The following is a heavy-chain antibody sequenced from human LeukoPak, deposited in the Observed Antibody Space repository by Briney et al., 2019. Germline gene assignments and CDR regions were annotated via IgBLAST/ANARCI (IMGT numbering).Heavy chain of an antibody. CDR2: IIPIFGTA. Sequence: ASVKVSCKASGGTFSSYAISWVRQAPGQGLEWMGGIIPIFGTANYAQKFQGRVTITADESTGTAYMELSSLRSEDTAVYYCARGSPYCSGGSCYSYYYYYGMDVWGQGTTVTVSS. CDR1: GGTFSSYA. D-gene: IGHD2-15*01. V-gene: IGHV1-69*13. CDR3: ARGSPYCSGGSCYSYYYYYGMDV. J-gene: IGHJ6*02.